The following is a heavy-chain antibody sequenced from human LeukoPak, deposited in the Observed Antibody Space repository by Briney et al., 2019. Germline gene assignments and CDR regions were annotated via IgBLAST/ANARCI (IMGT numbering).Heavy chain of an antibody. J-gene: IGHJ6*03. CDR3: ARDRRRYCSGGSCYSGYYYYMDV. Sequence: SETLSLTCTVSGGSISSYYWSWIRQPPGKGLEWIGYIYCSGSTNYNPSLKSRFTLSVDPVKNQFSLKLSSVTAADTAVYYCARDRRRYCSGGSCYSGYYYYMDVWGKGTTVTVSS. CDR2: IYCSGST. D-gene: IGHD2-15*01. V-gene: IGHV4-59*01. CDR1: GGSISSYY.